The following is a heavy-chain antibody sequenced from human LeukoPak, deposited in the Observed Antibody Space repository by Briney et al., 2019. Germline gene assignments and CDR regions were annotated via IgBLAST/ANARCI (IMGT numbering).Heavy chain of an antibody. CDR3: ARAFQSLGGLSLPDY. CDR2: IHPSTGNP. Sequence: ASVKVSRKASGYTFTNYAMNWVRQAPGQGLEWMGWIHPSTGNPTYAQGFTGRFVFSLDTSVSTTYLQISSLKAEDTAVYYCARAFQSLGGLSLPDYWGQGTLVTVSS. D-gene: IGHD3-16*02. V-gene: IGHV7-4-1*02. CDR1: GYTFTNYA. J-gene: IGHJ4*02.